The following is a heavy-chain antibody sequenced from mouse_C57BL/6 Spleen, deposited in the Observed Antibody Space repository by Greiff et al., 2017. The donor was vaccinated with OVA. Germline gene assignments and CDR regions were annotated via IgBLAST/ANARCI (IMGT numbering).Heavy chain of an antibody. CDR1: GYAFSSYW. Sequence: VQGVESGAELVKPGASVKISCKASGYAFSSYWMNWVKQRPGKGLEWIGQIYPGDGDTNYNGKFKGKATLTADKSSSTAYMQLSSLTSEDSAVYFWARRRTGRADFDYWGQGTTLTVSS. CDR3: ARRRTGRADFDY. V-gene: IGHV1-80*01. D-gene: IGHD4-1*01. CDR2: IYPGDGDT. J-gene: IGHJ2*01.